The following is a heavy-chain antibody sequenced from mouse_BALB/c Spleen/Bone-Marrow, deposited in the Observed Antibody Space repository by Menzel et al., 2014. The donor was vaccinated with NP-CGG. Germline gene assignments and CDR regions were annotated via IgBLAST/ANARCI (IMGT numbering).Heavy chain of an antibody. CDR2: IYPGNGNA. J-gene: IGHJ3*01. CDR3: SRGGNYGTY. V-gene: IGHV1-80*01. D-gene: IGHD2-1*01. CDR1: GYAFSTYW. Sequence: QVQLQQSGAELVRPGSSVKISCKASGYAFSTYWMNWVKQRPGQGLEWIGQIYPGNGNADYNGKFKDKATLTADKSSRTAYMHLSSLTSKDSAVYFCSRGGNYGTYWGQGTLVTVSA.